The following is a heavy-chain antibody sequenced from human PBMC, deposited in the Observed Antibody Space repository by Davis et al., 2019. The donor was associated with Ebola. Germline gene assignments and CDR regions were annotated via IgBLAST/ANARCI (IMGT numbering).Heavy chain of an antibody. CDR2: ISAYNGNT. CDR3: ARAQFPTTSDH. CDR1: GYTFTSYG. D-gene: IGHD1-1*01. V-gene: IGHV1-18*04. Sequence: ASVKVSCKASGYTFTSYGISWVRQAPGQGLEWMGWISAYNGNTNYAQKFQGRVTITADKSTSTAYMELSSLRSDDTAVYYCARAQFPTTSDHWGQGTLVTVSS. J-gene: IGHJ4*02.